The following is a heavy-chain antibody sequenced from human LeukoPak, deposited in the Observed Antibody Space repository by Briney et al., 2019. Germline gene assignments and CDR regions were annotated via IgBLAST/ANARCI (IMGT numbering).Heavy chain of an antibody. CDR2: IYYSGST. V-gene: IGHV4-59*01. D-gene: IGHD3-22*01. CDR1: GGSISSYY. CDR3: ARVVVLAYYDSSGFGAFDI. Sequence: PSETLSLTRTVSGGSISSYYWSWIRQPPGKGLEWIGYIYYSGSTNYNPSLKSRVTISVDTSKNQFSLKLSSVTAADTAVYYCARVVVLAYYDSSGFGAFDIWGQGTMVTVSS. J-gene: IGHJ3*02.